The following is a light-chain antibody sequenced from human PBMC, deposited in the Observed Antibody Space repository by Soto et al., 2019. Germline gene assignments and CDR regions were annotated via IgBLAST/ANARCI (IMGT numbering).Light chain of an antibody. V-gene: IGKV3-20*01. J-gene: IGKJ2*01. CDR2: GAS. Sequence: EIVLTQSPGTLSLSPGETATLSCRASQSVSSSYLAWYQQKPGQAPRLLIYGASSRATGLPDRFSGSGSGTDCTLTISRLEPEDCAVYYRQQYGSAPPRADTFGQGTKLEIK. CDR3: QQYGSAPPRADT. CDR1: QSVSSSY.